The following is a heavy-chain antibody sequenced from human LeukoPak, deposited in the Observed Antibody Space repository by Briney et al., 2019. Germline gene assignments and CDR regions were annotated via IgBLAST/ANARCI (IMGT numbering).Heavy chain of an antibody. CDR3: AKDLYYYDSSGYTQPDY. V-gene: IGHV3-30-3*01. Sequence: GGSLRLSCAASGFTFSSYAMHWVRQAPGKGLEWVAVISYDGSNKYYADSVKGRFTISRDNSKNTLYLQMNSLRAEDTAVYYCAKDLYYYDSSGYTQPDYWGQGTLVTVSS. CDR2: ISYDGSNK. CDR1: GFTFSSYA. J-gene: IGHJ4*02. D-gene: IGHD3-22*01.